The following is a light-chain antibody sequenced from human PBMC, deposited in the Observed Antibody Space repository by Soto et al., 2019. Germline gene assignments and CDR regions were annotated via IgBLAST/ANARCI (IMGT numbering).Light chain of an antibody. CDR3: SSYSSSPTHVV. V-gene: IGLV2-14*03. Sequence: QPVLTQPASVSGSPGRSVTISCTGSSIDVGDFNYVSWYQHLPGRAPKLIIYDVTNRPSGISYRFSASKSGRTASLTISGLQAEDEADYYCSSYSSSPTHVVFGGGTKLTVL. J-gene: IGLJ2*01. CDR2: DVT. CDR1: SIDVGDFNY.